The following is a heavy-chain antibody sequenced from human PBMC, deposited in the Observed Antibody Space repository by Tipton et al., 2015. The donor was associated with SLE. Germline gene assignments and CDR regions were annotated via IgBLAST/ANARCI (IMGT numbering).Heavy chain of an antibody. CDR2: IYYSGST. J-gene: IGHJ4*02. CDR3: ARDDYYDSSGLDY. D-gene: IGHD3-22*01. Sequence: TLSLTCTVSGGSVSSGSYYWSWIRQPPGKGLEWIGYIYYSGSTNYNPSLESRVTLSVDTSKNHFSLNLTSVTAADTAMYYCARDDYYDSSGLDYWGQGILVTVSS. CDR1: GGSVSSGSYY. V-gene: IGHV4-61*03.